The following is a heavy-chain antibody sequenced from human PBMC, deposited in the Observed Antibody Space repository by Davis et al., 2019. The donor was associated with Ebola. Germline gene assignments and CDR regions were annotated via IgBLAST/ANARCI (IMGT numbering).Heavy chain of an antibody. CDR2: ISSSSSYI. V-gene: IGHV3-21*04. CDR1: GFTFSSYS. Sequence: GESLKISCAASGFTFSSYSMNWVRQAPGKGLEWVSSISSSSSYIYYADSVKGRFTISRDNSKNTLYLQMNSLRAEDTAVYYCAKDRGGAVADYWGQGTLVTVSS. CDR3: AKDRGGAVADY. J-gene: IGHJ4*02. D-gene: IGHD6-19*01.